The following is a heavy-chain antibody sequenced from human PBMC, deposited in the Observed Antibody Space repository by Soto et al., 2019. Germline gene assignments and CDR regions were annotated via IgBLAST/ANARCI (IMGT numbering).Heavy chain of an antibody. CDR1: GFTFSSYG. CDR3: ASWFGAFDY. D-gene: IGHD3-10*01. J-gene: IGHJ4*02. V-gene: IGHV3-30*03. CDR2: ISYDGSNK. Sequence: QVQLVESGGGVVQPGRSLRLSCAASGFTFSSYGMHWVRQAPGKGLEWVAVISYDGSNKYYADSVKGRFTISRDNSKNTMYLQMNSLRAEDTAVSSSASWFGAFDYWGQGTLVTVSS.